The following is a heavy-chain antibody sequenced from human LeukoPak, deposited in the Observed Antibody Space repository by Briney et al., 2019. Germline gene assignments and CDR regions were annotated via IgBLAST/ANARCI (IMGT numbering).Heavy chain of an antibody. Sequence: ASVKVSCKASGYTFTGYYMHWVRQAPGQGLGWMGWINPNSGGTNYAQKFQGRVTMTRDTSISTAYMELSRLRSDDTAVYYCAREVEYSSSHALDYWGQGTLVTVSS. J-gene: IGHJ4*02. CDR3: AREVEYSSSHALDY. V-gene: IGHV1-2*02. CDR2: INPNSGGT. D-gene: IGHD6-6*01. CDR1: GYTFTGYY.